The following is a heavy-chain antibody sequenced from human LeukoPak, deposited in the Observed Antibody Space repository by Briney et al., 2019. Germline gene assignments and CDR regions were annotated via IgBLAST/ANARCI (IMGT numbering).Heavy chain of an antibody. V-gene: IGHV3-33*03. CDR3: AKAGIGSGWPFDY. Sequence: GGSLRLSCAASGFTFSSYGMHWVRQAPGKGLEWVAVIWSDGSEKRYADSVKGRFAISRDNSKSTLYLQMNSLRAEDTAVYYCAKAGIGSGWPFDYWGQGTLVTVSS. CDR2: IWSDGSEK. J-gene: IGHJ4*02. D-gene: IGHD6-19*01. CDR1: GFTFSSYG.